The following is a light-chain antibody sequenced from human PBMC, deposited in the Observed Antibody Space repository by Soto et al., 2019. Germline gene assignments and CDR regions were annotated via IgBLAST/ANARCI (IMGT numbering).Light chain of an antibody. CDR1: QSVSSSY. CDR3: QHYGDSART. J-gene: IGKJ5*01. V-gene: IGKV3-20*01. Sequence: EIVLTQSPGTLSLSPGERATLSRRASQSVSSSYLAWYQQKPGQAPRLLIYGASSRATGIPARFSGSGSGTDFTLTISSLEPEDFAVYYCQHYGDSARTFGPGTRLEIK. CDR2: GAS.